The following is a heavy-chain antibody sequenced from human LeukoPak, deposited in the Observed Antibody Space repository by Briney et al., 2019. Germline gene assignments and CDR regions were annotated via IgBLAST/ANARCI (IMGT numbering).Heavy chain of an antibody. V-gene: IGHV4-39*07. Sequence: SETLSLTCTVSGGSISSSSYYWGWIRQPPGKGLEWIGSIYYSGSTYYNPSLKSRVTISVDTSKNQFSLKLSSVTAADTAVYYCAREVMTTVTTTFDIWGQGTMVTVSS. J-gene: IGHJ3*02. D-gene: IGHD4-17*01. CDR1: GGSISSSSYY. CDR3: AREVMTTVTTTFDI. CDR2: IYYSGST.